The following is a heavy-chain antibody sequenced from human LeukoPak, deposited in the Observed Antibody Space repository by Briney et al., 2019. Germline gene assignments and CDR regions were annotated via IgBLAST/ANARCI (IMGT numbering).Heavy chain of an antibody. CDR1: GFTFSSYE. V-gene: IGHV3-7*01. CDR2: IKQDGSEK. Sequence: GGSLRLSCAASGFTFSSYEMNWVRQAPGKGLEGVANIKQDGSEKYYVDSVKGRFTISRDNAKNSLYLQMNSLRAEDTAVYYCAREQRTAAGMRDAFDIWGQGTMVTVSS. J-gene: IGHJ3*02. CDR3: AREQRTAAGMRDAFDI. D-gene: IGHD6-13*01.